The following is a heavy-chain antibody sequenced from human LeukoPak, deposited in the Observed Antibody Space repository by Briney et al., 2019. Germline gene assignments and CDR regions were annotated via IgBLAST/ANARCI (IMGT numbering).Heavy chain of an antibody. CDR1: GFTFSSYG. CDR2: IRYDGSNK. D-gene: IGHD3-22*01. Sequence: PGGSLRLSCAASGFTFSSYGMHWVRQAPGKGLEWVAFIRYDGSNKYYADSVKGRFTISRDNAKNTVYLQINSLRAEDTALYYCARAMLDSSGRDYWGQGTLVTVSS. V-gene: IGHV3-30*02. CDR3: ARAMLDSSGRDY. J-gene: IGHJ4*02.